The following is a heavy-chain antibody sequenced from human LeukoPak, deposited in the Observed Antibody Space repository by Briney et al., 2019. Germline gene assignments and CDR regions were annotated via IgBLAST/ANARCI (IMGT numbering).Heavy chain of an antibody. CDR3: ARQISDYYYYYIDV. J-gene: IGHJ6*03. CDR1: GGSISSSHYY. CDR2: IYYSGTT. Sequence: SETLSLTCTVSGGSISSSHYYWGWIRQTPGKGLEWIGTIYYSGTTYYNPSLESRATISEDTSKNQFSLTLRSVTAADTAVYYCARQISDYYYYYIDVWGKGTTVTVSS. V-gene: IGHV4-39*01. D-gene: IGHD3-10*01.